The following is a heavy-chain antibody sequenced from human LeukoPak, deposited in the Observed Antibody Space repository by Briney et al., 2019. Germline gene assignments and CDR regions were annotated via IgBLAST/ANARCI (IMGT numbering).Heavy chain of an antibody. Sequence: GGSLRLSCAASGFTVSNNYMSWVRQAPGKGLEWVSVIYSGGSTYYADSVKGRFTISRDNSKNTLYLQMNSLRAEDTAVYYCARETAVAGSYYYYYYGMNVWGQGTTVTVSS. D-gene: IGHD6-19*01. CDR3: ARETAVAGSYYYYYYGMNV. CDR2: IYSGGST. J-gene: IGHJ6*02. V-gene: IGHV3-66*01. CDR1: GFTVSNNY.